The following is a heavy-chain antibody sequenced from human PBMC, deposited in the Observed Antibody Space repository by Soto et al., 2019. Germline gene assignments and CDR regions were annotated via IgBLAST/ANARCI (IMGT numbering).Heavy chain of an antibody. CDR2: INPSGGST. V-gene: IGHV1-46*01. J-gene: IGHJ6*02. CDR1: GYTFTSYY. CDR3: ARDRLRGGPYSSSQYYYYGMDV. Sequence: QVQLVQSGAEVKKPGASVKVSCKASGYTFTSYYMHWVRQAPGQGLEWMGIINPSGGSTSYAQKFQGRVTMTRDTSTSTVYMELSSLRSEDTAVYYCARDRLRGGPYSSSQYYYYGMDVWGQGTTVTVSS. D-gene: IGHD6-13*01.